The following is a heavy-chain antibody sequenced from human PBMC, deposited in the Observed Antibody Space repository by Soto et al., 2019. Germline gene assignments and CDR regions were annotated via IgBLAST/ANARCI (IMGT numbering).Heavy chain of an antibody. CDR3: ARLTTTYYYDSSGSTQH. J-gene: IGHJ1*01. V-gene: IGHV3-30-3*01. CDR2: ISYDGSNK. Sequence: VGSLRLSCAASGFTFSSYAMHWVRQAPGKGLEWVAVISYDGSNKYYADSVKGRFTISRDNSKNTLYLQMNSLRAEDTAVYYCARLTTTYYYDSSGSTQHWGQGTLVTVSS. CDR1: GFTFSSYA. D-gene: IGHD3-22*01.